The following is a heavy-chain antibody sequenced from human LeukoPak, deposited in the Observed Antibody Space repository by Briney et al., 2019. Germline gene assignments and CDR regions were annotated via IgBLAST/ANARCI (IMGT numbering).Heavy chain of an antibody. V-gene: IGHV4-59*01. CDR2: IYYSGST. D-gene: IGHD2-2*01. Sequence: PSETLSLTCTVSGGSISRYYWSWIRQPLGKGREWIGYIYYSGSTNYNPSLKSRVTISVDTSKNQFSLKLSSVTAADTAVYYCARGYCSSTSCYDYWGQGTLVTVSS. CDR3: ARGYCSSTSCYDY. CDR1: GGSISRYY. J-gene: IGHJ4*02.